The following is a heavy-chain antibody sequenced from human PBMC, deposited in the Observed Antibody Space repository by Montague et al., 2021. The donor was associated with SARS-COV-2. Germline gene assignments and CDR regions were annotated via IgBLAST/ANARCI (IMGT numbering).Heavy chain of an antibody. Sequence: SETLSLTCVVPGGSISSINWWSWVRQPPGKGLEWIGEIYHSGSTNYNPSLKSRVIISVDKSKNQFSLKLSSVTAADTAVYYCARTGYSSGWHSFDYWGQGTLVTASS. CDR2: IYHSGST. CDR3: ARTGYSSGWHSFDY. D-gene: IGHD6-19*01. J-gene: IGHJ4*02. V-gene: IGHV4-4*02. CDR1: GGSISSINW.